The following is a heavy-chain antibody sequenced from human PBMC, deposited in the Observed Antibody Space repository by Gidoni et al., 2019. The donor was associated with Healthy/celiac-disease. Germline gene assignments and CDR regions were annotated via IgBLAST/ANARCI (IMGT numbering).Heavy chain of an antibody. V-gene: IGHV3-23*01. D-gene: IGHD3-16*01. J-gene: IGHJ6*03. CDR1: GFPFSRYA. CDR2: ISGSGGRT. CDR3: AKRGQYYYYMDV. Sequence: EVPLLESGGGLVQPGGSLRLSCAAPGFPFSRYAMSWVRQAPGKGLEWVSAISGSGGRTYYADSVKGRFTISRDNSKNTLYLQMNSLRAEDTAVYYCAKRGQYYYYMDVWGKGTTVTVSS.